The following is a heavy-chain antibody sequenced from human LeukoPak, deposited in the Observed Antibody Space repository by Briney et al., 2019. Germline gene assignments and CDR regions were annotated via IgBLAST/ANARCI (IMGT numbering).Heavy chain of an antibody. D-gene: IGHD2-15*01. CDR2: IYPGDSDT. CDR3: ARRGCNGGSCYAY. Sequence: GESLKISCKGSGYSFSNDWIGWVRQMPGKGLEWMGIIYPGDSDTRYSPSFQGQVTISADKSISTAYLQWSSLGASDTAVYCCARRGCNGGSCYAYWGQGTLVTVSS. CDR1: GYSFSNDW. V-gene: IGHV5-51*01. J-gene: IGHJ4*02.